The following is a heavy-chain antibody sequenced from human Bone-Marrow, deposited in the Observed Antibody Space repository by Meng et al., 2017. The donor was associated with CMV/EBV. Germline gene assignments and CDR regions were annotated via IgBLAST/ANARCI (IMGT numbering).Heavy chain of an antibody. CDR2: IRYDGSNK. J-gene: IGHJ6*02. V-gene: IGHV3-30*02. D-gene: IGHD3-22*01. CDR1: GFTFSSYG. Sequence: GESLKISCAASGFTFSSYGMHWVRQAPGKGLEWVSFIRYDGSNKYYADSVKGRFTISRDNSKNTLYLQMNSLRAEDTAVYYCAKEVVISSFSYYYGMDVWGQGTTVTVSS. CDR3: AKEVVISSFSYYYGMDV.